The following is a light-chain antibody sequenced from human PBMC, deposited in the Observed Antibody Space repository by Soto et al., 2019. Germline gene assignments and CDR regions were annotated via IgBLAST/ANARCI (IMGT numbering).Light chain of an antibody. CDR1: QSISSW. V-gene: IGKV1-5*03. CDR2: KAS. CDR3: QQYNSYR. Sequence: DLQMTQSPSTLSASVGDRVTITCRASQSISSWLAWYQQKPGKAPKLLIYKASSLESGVPSRFSGSGSGTEFTLTISSLLPDDFATYYCQQYNSYRFGQGTKLEIK. J-gene: IGKJ2*01.